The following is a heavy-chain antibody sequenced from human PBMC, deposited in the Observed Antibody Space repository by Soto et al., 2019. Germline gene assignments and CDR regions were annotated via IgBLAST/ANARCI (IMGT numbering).Heavy chain of an antibody. CDR1: GFTISTHG. D-gene: IGHD1-7*01. CDR3: AAATTWNFHFPY. V-gene: IGHV3-33*03. J-gene: IGHJ4*02. CDR2: IWYDGSNK. Sequence: QAHLVESGGGGVQPGTSLRLSCSASGFTISTHGMHWVRQAPGKGLEWLANIWYDGSNKFYAESVKGRFSTSTDNSKNTLYLKMSSLRAEDTAVYYCAAATTWNFHFPYWGQGTQVTVSS.